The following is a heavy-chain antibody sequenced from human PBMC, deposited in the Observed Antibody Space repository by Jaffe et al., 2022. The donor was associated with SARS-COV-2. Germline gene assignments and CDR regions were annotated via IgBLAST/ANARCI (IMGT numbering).Heavy chain of an antibody. D-gene: IGHD3-3*01. CDR3: ATSYFDVLSAYHSPFDY. CDR2: FDPEDSEK. CDR1: GYTLTELS. Sequence: QIQLVQSGAEVKKPGASVKVSCKVSGYTLTELSMHWVRQTPGKGLEWMGGFDPEDSEKIYAQKFQGRVTMTEDTSTDTAYIEVSSLRSDDTAVYYCATSYFDVLSAYHSPFDYWGQGTLVTVSS. J-gene: IGHJ4*02. V-gene: IGHV1-24*01.